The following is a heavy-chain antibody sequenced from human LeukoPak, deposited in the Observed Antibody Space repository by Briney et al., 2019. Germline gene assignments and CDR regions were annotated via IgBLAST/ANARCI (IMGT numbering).Heavy chain of an antibody. CDR2: INPNSGGT. J-gene: IGHJ4*02. CDR3: ARDYCSSTSCLFDY. V-gene: IGHV1-2*02. Sequence: GASVKVSCKASGYTFTGYYMHSVRQAPGQGLEWMGWINPNSGGTNYAQKFQGRVTMTRDTSISTAYMELSRLRSDDTAVYYCARDYCSSTSCLFDYWGQGTLVTVSS. D-gene: IGHD2-2*01. CDR1: GYTFTGYY.